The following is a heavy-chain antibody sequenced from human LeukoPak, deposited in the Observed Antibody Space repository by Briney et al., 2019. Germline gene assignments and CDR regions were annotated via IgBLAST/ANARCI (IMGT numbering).Heavy chain of an antibody. CDR2: ISAGGTNT. CDR3: ARDAVDTANAV. D-gene: IGHD5-18*01. V-gene: IGHV3-23*01. Sequence: GGSLRLSCAASAFTFSSHAMSWVRQTPRKGLEWVSGISAGGTNTHYADSVKGRFTISRDNAKNTLYLQMNSLRAEDTAVYYCARDAVDTANAVWGQGTTVTVSS. J-gene: IGHJ6*02. CDR1: AFTFSSHA.